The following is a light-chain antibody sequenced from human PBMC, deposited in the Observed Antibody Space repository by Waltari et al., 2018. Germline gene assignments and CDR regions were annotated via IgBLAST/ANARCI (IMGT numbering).Light chain of an antibody. J-gene: IGKJ4*01. CDR1: QTVSSNF. CDR3: QQYDSSPRP. V-gene: IGKV3-20*01. Sequence: EIVLTQSPSTLSLSPGERATLPCRAIQTVSSNFFAWYQQKPGQAPRLLMYGASNRAAGIPDRFSGSGSGTDFTLTISRLAPEDFAVYYCQQYDSSPRPFGGGTKVQIK. CDR2: GAS.